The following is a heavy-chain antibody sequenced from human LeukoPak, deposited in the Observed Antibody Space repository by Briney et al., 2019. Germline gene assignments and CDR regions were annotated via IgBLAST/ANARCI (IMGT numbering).Heavy chain of an antibody. CDR2: IKEDGSKK. V-gene: IGHV3-7*03. Sequence: GGSLRLSCAASGFTFSNYGIHWVRQAPGKGLEWVANIKEDGSKKNYVDSVKGRFTISRDNAKNSLYLQMNSLRAEDTAVYYCATPLDYFDTSGYHQGGDWGQGTLVTVSS. J-gene: IGHJ4*02. CDR3: ATPLDYFDTSGYHQGGD. D-gene: IGHD3-22*01. CDR1: GFTFSNYG.